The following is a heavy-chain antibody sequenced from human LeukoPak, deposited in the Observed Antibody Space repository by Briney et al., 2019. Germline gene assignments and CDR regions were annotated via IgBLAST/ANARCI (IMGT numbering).Heavy chain of an antibody. CDR1: GFSFSSYG. D-gene: IGHD6-19*01. J-gene: IGHJ1*01. CDR2: ISYDGSNK. V-gene: IGHV3-30*18. CDR3: AKPDEQWLVVGYFQH. Sequence: GGSLRLSCAASGFSFSSYGMHWVRRAPGKGLEWVAVISYDGSNKYYADSVKGRFTISRDNSKNTLYLQMNSLRAEDTAVYYCAKPDEQWLVVGYFQHWGQGTLVTVSS.